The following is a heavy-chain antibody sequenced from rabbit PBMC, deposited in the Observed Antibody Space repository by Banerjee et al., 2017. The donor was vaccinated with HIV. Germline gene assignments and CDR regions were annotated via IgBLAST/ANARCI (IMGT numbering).Heavy chain of an antibody. CDR3: ARDLAGAIGWNFNL. CDR1: GFSFSGGYD. V-gene: IGHV1S40*01. CDR2: IYAGSNDKT. J-gene: IGHJ4*01. D-gene: IGHD4-1*01. Sequence: QSLEESGGDLVKPGASLTLTCTASGFSFSGGYDMCWVRQAPGKGLEWIACIYAGSNDKTYYASWAKGRFTISKTSSTTVTLQMTSLTAADTATYFCARDLAGAIGWNFNLWGPGTLVTVS.